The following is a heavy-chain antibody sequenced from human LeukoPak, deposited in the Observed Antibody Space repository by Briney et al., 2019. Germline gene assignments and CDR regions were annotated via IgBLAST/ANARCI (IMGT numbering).Heavy chain of an antibody. V-gene: IGHV3-30*03. CDR2: ISYDGSNK. CDR3: SRADGYFYYFDY. Sequence: PGGSLRLSCAASGFTFSSYGMHWVRQAPGKGLEWVAVISYDGSNKYYADSVKGRFTISRDNSKNTLYLQMNSLRAEDTAVYFCSRADGYFYYFDYWGQGTLVTVSS. CDR1: GFTFSSYG. D-gene: IGHD5-18*01. J-gene: IGHJ4*02.